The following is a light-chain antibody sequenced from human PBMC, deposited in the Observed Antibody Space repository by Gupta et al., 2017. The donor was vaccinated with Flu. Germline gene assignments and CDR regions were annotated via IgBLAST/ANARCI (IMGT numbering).Light chain of an antibody. J-gene: IGKJ2*02. V-gene: IGKV3-20*01. CDR3: QQYCTSPCT. Sequence: EIVLTPSPGPLSLSPGERVTPSCRAIQSLSISYLDWYQQKPGQAPSLLINGTSNRDTGIPDRSSGSGSGTDFTLTITKLEPEDFAVYYCQQYCTSPCTFGQGTKLEIK. CDR1: QSLSISY. CDR2: GTS.